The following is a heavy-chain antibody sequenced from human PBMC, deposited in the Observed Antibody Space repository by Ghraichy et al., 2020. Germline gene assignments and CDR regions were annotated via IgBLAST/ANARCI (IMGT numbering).Heavy chain of an antibody. CDR2: ISWDGGST. Sequence: GGSLRLSCAASGFTFDDYTMHWVRQAPGKGLEWVSLISWDGGSTYYADSVKGRFTISRDNSKNSLYLQMNSLRTEDTALYYCAKGLLTGTPYYYYYGMDVWGQGTTVTVSS. D-gene: IGHD1-7*01. V-gene: IGHV3-43*01. CDR3: AKGLLTGTPYYYYYGMDV. J-gene: IGHJ6*02. CDR1: GFTFDDYT.